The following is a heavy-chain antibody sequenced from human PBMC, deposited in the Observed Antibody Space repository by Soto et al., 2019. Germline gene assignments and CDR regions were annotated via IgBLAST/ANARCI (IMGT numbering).Heavy chain of an antibody. Sequence: QVQLVESGGGVVQPGTSLRLSCAASGYTFSAYAIHWVRQAPGKGLQWVAVISYDGINKYVADSLKARFTISRDNSRNTVYLQMNRLSTEDTAVYYCARGFDGYDVLTGYRNNWFDPWGQGTLVTVSS. D-gene: IGHD3-9*01. J-gene: IGHJ5*02. CDR2: ISYDGINK. CDR1: GYTFSAYA. V-gene: IGHV3-30*01. CDR3: ARGFDGYDVLTGYRNNWFDP.